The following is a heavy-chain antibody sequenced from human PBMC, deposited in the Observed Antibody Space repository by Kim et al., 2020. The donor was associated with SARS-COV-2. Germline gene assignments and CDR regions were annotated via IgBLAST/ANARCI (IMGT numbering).Heavy chain of an antibody. D-gene: IGHD6-19*01. J-gene: IGHJ6*02. CDR1: GFTFTSSA. CDR3: PGAMKSGWYYYYGMDV. Sequence: SVKVSCKASGFTFTSSAVQWVRQARGQRLEWIGWIVVGSSNTNYAQKFQERVTITRDMSTSTAYMELSSLRSEDTAVYYCPGAMKSGWYYYYGMDVWGQ. CDR2: IVVGSSNT. V-gene: IGHV1-58*01.